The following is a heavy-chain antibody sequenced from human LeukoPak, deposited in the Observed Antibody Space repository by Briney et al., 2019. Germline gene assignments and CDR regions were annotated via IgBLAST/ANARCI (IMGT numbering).Heavy chain of an antibody. CDR3: AREDNLSDAFDI. Sequence: GGSLRPSCAASGFTFSDYYMSWIRQAPGKGLEWVSYISSSGTTIYYADSVKGRFTISRDNAKNSVNLQMNSLRAEDTAVYFCAREDNLSDAFDIWGQGTMVTASS. V-gene: IGHV3-11*01. CDR1: GFTFSDYY. D-gene: IGHD1-1*01. J-gene: IGHJ3*02. CDR2: ISSSGTTI.